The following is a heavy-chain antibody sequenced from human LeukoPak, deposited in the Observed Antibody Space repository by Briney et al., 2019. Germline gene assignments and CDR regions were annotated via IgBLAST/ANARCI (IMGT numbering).Heavy chain of an antibody. CDR3: ARGGPGYSSSWYFDP. J-gene: IGHJ5*02. D-gene: IGHD6-13*01. V-gene: IGHV4-4*07. CDR1: GGSISSYY. Sequence: PSETLSLTCTVSGGSISSYYWSWIRQPAGKGLEWIGRIYTSGSTNYNPSLKSRVTMSVDTSKNQFSLKLSSVTAADTAVFYCARGGPGYSSSWYFDPWGQGTLVPVSS. CDR2: IYTSGST.